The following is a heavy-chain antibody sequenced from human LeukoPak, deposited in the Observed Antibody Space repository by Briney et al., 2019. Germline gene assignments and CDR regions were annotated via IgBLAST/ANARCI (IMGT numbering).Heavy chain of an antibody. CDR3: AKGPQLRGERYFDC. V-gene: IGHV3-23*01. CDR2: MSGSGGST. CDR1: GFTFSSYS. J-gene: IGHJ4*02. D-gene: IGHD3-10*01. Sequence: HPGGSLRLSCAASGFTFSSYSMNWVRQAPGTGLEWVSGMSGSGGSTYYADSVKGRFTISRDNSKNTLYLQMNSLRAEDTAVYYCAKGPQLRGERYFDCWGQGTLVTVSS.